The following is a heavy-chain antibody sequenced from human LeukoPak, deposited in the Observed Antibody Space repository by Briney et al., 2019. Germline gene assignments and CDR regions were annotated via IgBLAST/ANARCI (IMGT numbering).Heavy chain of an antibody. CDR2: ISWNSGSI. V-gene: IGHV3-9*03. CDR3: AKGGGSSPDQHEYFQH. J-gene: IGHJ1*01. Sequence: GGSLRLSCAASGFAFHDYGMSWVRQAPGKGLGWVSGISWNSGSIGYADSVKGRFTISRDNAKNSLYLQMNSLRAEDMALYYCAKGGGSSPDQHEYFQHWGQGTLVTVSS. CDR1: GFAFHDYG. D-gene: IGHD2-15*01.